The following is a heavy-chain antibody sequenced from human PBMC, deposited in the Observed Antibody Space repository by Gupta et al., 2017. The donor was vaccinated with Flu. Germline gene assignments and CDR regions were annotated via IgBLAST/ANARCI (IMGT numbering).Heavy chain of an antibody. V-gene: IGHV2-5*02. CDR1: GFSLSTSGVG. D-gene: IGHD3-10*01. Sequence: QITLKESGPTLVKPTQTLTLTCTFSGFSLSTSGVGVGWIRQPPGKALEWLALIYWDDDKRYSPSLKSRLTITKDTSKNQVVLTMTNMDPVDTATYYCAHRSQWFGELYDAFDIWGQGTMVTVSS. CDR3: AHRSQWFGELYDAFDI. CDR2: IYWDDDK. J-gene: IGHJ3*02.